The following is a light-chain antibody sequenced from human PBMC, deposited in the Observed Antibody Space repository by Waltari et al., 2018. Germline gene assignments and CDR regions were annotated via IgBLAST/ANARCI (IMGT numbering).Light chain of an antibody. J-gene: IGKJ2*01. CDR3: MQGLQTPYT. Sequence: DIVMTQSPLSLAVTPGEPASISCRSSPSLLHSEGYTFFDGYLQKPGQSPQLLVYWGSSRASGVPDRFSGSGSGTDFTLKIRRVEAEDVGVYYCMQGLQTPYTFGQGTKLEIK. CDR2: WGS. CDR1: PSLLHSEGYTF. V-gene: IGKV2-28*01.